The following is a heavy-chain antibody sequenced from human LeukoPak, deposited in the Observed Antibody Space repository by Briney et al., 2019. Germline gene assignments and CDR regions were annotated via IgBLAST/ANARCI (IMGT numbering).Heavy chain of an antibody. CDR2: IWYDGSNK. CDR1: GFTFSSYG. J-gene: IGHJ4*02. Sequence: GRSLRLSCAASGFTFSSYGMHWVRQAPGKGLEWVAVIWYDGSNKYYADSVKGRFTISRDNSKNTLYLQMNSLRAEDTAVYCCGRDSGGGFGGLLLEYWGQGTLVTVSS. CDR3: GRDSGGGFGGLLLEY. D-gene: IGHD3-10*01. V-gene: IGHV3-33*01.